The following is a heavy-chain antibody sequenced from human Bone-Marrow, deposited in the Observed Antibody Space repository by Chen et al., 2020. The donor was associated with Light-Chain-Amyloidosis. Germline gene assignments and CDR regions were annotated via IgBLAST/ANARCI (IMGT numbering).Heavy chain of an antibody. V-gene: IGHV5-51*01. Sequence: EGQREQSGPEVKKPGESLKISCKGSGYTFPNYWIGWVRQMPGKGLEWMGVIYPDDSDARYSPSFEGQVTISADKSITTAYLQWRSLKASDTAMYYCARRRDGYNFDYWGQGTLVTVSS. J-gene: IGHJ4*02. CDR1: GYTFPNYW. D-gene: IGHD5-12*01. CDR3: ARRRDGYNFDY. CDR2: IYPDDSDA.